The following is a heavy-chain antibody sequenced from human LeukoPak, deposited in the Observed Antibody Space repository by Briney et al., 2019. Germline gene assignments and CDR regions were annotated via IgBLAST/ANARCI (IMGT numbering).Heavy chain of an antibody. CDR2: IIPILGIA. Sequence: ASVKVSCKASGGTFSSYTISWARQAPGQGLEWMGRIIPILGIANYAQKFQGRVTITADKSTSTAYVELSSLRSEDTAVYYCARGVKNGLKVAYYFDYWGQGTLVTVSS. J-gene: IGHJ4*02. D-gene: IGHD2-8*01. CDR1: GGTFSSYT. CDR3: ARGVKNGLKVAYYFDY. V-gene: IGHV1-69*02.